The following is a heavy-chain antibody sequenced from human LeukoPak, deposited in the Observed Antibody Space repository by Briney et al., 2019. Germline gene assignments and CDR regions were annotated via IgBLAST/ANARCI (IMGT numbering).Heavy chain of an antibody. J-gene: IGHJ5*02. CDR3: AVSYYYDSSGYYGIHWFDP. CDR1: GYSFTSYW. Sequence: GESLKISCKGSGYSFTSYWIGWVRPMPGKGLEWMGIIYPGDSDTRYSPSFQGQVTISADKSISTAYLQWSSLKASDTAMYYCAVSYYYDSSGYYGIHWFDPWGQGTLVTVSS. D-gene: IGHD3-22*01. V-gene: IGHV5-51*01. CDR2: IYPGDSDT.